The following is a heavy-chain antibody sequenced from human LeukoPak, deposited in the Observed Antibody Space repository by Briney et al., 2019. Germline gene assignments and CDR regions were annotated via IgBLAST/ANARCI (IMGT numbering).Heavy chain of an antibody. D-gene: IGHD1-1*01. CDR2: IYYSGST. J-gene: IGHJ5*02. CDR3: ARPNLWNDEVWFDP. V-gene: IGHV4-39*01. Sequence: TSETLSLTCTVSGGSISSSSYYWGWIRQPPGKGLEWIGSIYYSGSTYYNPSLKSRVTISVDTSKNQFSLKLSSVTAADTAVYYCARPNLWNDEVWFDPWGQGTLVTVSS. CDR1: GGSISSSSYY.